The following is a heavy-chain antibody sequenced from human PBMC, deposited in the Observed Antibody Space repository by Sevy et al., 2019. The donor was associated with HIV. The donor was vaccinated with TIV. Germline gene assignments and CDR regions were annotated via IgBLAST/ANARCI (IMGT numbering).Heavy chain of an antibody. CDR2: IYYNGHI. V-gene: IGHV4-59*08. CDR3: AGENAWGRGYS. Sequence: SETLSLTCTMSGGSITSLYWNWIRQPPGKGLEWIANIYYNGHINYNPSLKSRVTLSLDTSKNQFSLRLSSVTAADTARYYCAGENAWGRGYSWGQGTLVTVSS. J-gene: IGHJ4*02. CDR1: GGSITSLY. D-gene: IGHD1-26*01.